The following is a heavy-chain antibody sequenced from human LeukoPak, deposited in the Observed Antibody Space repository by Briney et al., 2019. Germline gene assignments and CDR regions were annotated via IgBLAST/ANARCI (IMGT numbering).Heavy chain of an antibody. CDR2: INPNSGGT. J-gene: IGHJ4*02. Sequence: ASVKVSCEASGYTFTGYDMHWVRQAPGQGLEWMGWINPNSGGTNYAQKFQGRVTMTRDTSISTAYMQLSRLRSDDTAVYYCAQSYSGSSLDYWGQGTLVTVSS. CDR3: AQSYSGSSLDY. V-gene: IGHV1-2*02. CDR1: GYTFTGYD. D-gene: IGHD1-26*01.